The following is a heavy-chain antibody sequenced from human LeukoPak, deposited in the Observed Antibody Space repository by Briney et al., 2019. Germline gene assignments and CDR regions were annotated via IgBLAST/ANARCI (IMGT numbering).Heavy chain of an antibody. Sequence: PGGSLRLSCAASGFTFSSYSMNWVRQAPGKGLEWGSSISSSSSYIYYAGPVKGRFTISRDNAKNSLYLQMNSLRAEDTAVYYCAREKSYYDRSGFDYWGQGTLVTVSS. V-gene: IGHV3-21*01. D-gene: IGHD3-22*01. CDR1: GFTFSSYS. CDR2: ISSSSSYI. CDR3: AREKSYYDRSGFDY. J-gene: IGHJ4*02.